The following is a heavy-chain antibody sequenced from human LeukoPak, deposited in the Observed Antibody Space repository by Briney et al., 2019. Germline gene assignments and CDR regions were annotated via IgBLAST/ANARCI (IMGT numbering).Heavy chain of an antibody. Sequence: SETLSLTCAVSGGSISSSNWWSWVRQPPGKGLEWIGEIYHSGSTNYNPSLKSRVTISVDKSKNQFSLKLSSVTAADTAVYYCARYSGYDSPYYYYYYGMDVWGQGTTVTVSS. CDR1: GGSISSSNW. V-gene: IGHV4-4*02. CDR3: ARYSGYDSPYYYYYYGMDV. CDR2: IYHSGST. J-gene: IGHJ6*02. D-gene: IGHD5-12*01.